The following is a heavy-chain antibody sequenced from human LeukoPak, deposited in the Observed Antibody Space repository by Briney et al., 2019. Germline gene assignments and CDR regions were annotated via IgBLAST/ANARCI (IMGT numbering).Heavy chain of an antibody. CDR3: ARDPHYGDYADY. V-gene: IGHV1-46*01. CDR2: ISPSGGST. Sequence: ASVKVSCKAFGYTFTSNYMHWVRQAPGQGPEWMGVISPSGGSTTYAQKFQGRVTLTRDMSTSTDYLELSSLRSDDTAVYYCARDPHYGDYADYWGQGTLVTVSS. D-gene: IGHD4-17*01. J-gene: IGHJ4*02. CDR1: GYTFTSNY.